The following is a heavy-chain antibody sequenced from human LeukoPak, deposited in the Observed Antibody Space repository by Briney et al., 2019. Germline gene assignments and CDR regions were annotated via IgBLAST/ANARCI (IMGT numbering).Heavy chain of an antibody. V-gene: IGHV3-15*01. CDR2: IKSKTDGGTT. CDR1: GFTFSNAW. D-gene: IGHD4-23*01. Sequence: GGSLRLSCAASGFTFSNAWMSWVRQAPGKGLEWVGRIKSKTDGGTTDYAAPVKGRFTISRDDSKNTLYLQMNSLKTEDTAVYYCTTDHPLYYGGNDDYWGQGTLVTVSS. CDR3: TTDHPLYYGGNDDY. J-gene: IGHJ4*02.